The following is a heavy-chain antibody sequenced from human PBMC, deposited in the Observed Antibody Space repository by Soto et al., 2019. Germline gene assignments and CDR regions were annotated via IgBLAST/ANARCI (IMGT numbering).Heavy chain of an antibody. CDR1: GFSLSTSGVG. V-gene: IGHV2-5*02. J-gene: IGHJ5*02. Sequence: QITLKESGPTLVKPTQTLTLTCTFSGFSLSTSGVGVGWILQPPGEALEWLALIYWDDDKRYSPSLKSRLTITKDTSKNQVVLTMTNMDPLDTATYYCALTYYGSGSYYNVRWFDPWGQGTLVTVSS. CDR3: ALTYYGSGSYYNVRWFDP. CDR2: IYWDDDK. D-gene: IGHD3-10*01.